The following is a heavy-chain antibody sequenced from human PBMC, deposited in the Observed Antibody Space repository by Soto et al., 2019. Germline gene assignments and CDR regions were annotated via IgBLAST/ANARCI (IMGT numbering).Heavy chain of an antibody. V-gene: IGHV3-23*01. J-gene: IGHJ4*02. D-gene: IGHD2-8*01. CDR2: ISGSGART. Sequence: EVQLLESGGGLVQPGGSLRLSCAASGFTFDDYAMSWVRQAPGKGLEWVSSISGSGARTYNADSVKGRFTISRDNSKNILYLQVNSLRVEDAAVYYCAKGGHCTNGVCCQCDYWGQGTRVTVSP. CDR1: GFTFDDYA. CDR3: AKGGHCTNGVCCQCDY.